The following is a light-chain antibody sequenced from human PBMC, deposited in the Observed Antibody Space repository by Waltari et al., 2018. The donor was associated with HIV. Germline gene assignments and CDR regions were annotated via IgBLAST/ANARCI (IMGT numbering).Light chain of an antibody. Sequence: QSALTQPASVSGSPAQSLTITCPGTHRNIGFFNLVSWYQQYPGKAPQLIIYGVTSRPPGVSNRFSGSKSGNTASLTISGLQTDDEAEYYCNSYSSDDTVVFGGGTKLTVL. J-gene: IGLJ2*01. CDR2: GVT. CDR1: HRNIGFFNL. CDR3: NSYSSDDTVV. V-gene: IGLV2-14*01.